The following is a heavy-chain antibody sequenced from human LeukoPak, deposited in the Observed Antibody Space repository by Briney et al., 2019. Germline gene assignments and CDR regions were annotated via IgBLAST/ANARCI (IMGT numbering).Heavy chain of an antibody. V-gene: IGHV3-30*02. CDR2: IRYDGSNK. D-gene: IGHD1-26*01. J-gene: IGHJ4*02. Sequence: PGGSLRLSCAAYGFTFSSYCMHWVRQAPGKGLEWVAFIRYDGSNKYYADSVKGRFTISRDNSKNTLYLQMNSLRAEDTAVYYCAKDPVGATTVSFFDYWGQGTLVTVSS. CDR3: AKDPVGATTVSFFDY. CDR1: GFTFSSYC.